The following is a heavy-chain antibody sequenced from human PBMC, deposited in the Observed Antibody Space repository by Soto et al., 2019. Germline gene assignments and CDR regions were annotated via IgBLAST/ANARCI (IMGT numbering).Heavy chain of an antibody. CDR1: GFTFRSYW. CDR3: ARDGADIGATATHY. CDR2: IKQDGSEK. Sequence: VQLVESGGGSVQPGGSLRLSCAASGFTFRSYWMSWVRQAPGKGLVWVANIKQDGSEKYYVVSVKGRFTISRDNAKNSVYLQMNSLRAEDKAVYYCARDGADIGATATHYWGQGTLVTVSS. D-gene: IGHD5-12*01. V-gene: IGHV3-7*03. J-gene: IGHJ4*02.